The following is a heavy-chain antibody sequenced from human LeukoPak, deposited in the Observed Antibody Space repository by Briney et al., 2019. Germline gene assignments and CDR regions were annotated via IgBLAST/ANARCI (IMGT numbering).Heavy chain of an antibody. V-gene: IGHV3-7*04. D-gene: IGHD2-15*01. CDR3: ARDLGYCSGGSCYRYYFDY. CDR2: IKQDGSEK. Sequence: GGSLRLSCAASGFIFSDYWMSWVRQAPGKGLEWVANIKQDGSEKYYVDSVKGRFTISRDNAKNSLYLQMNGLRAEDTAVYYCARDLGYCSGGSCYRYYFDYWGQGTLVTVSS. CDR1: GFIFSDYW. J-gene: IGHJ4*02.